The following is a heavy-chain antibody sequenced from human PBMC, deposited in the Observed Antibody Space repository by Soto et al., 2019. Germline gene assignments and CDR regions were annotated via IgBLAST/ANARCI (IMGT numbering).Heavy chain of an antibody. CDR3: TTGTGVGTSRGFDY. Sequence: EVQLVESGGGLVKPGGSLRLSCAASGFTVSNAWMNWVRQASGKGLEWVGRIKSKTDGGTTEYAAPVKGRFTLSRDDSENTLYLQKNSLKTEDTAVYYCTTGTGVGTSRGFDYWGQGTLVTVSS. J-gene: IGHJ4*02. V-gene: IGHV3-15*07. CDR2: IKSKTDGGTT. D-gene: IGHD1-26*01. CDR1: GFTVSNAW.